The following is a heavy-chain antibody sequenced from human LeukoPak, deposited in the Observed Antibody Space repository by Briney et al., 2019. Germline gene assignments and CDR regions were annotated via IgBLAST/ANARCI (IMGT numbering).Heavy chain of an antibody. CDR1: GYTFTNYY. Sequence: ASVKVSCKASGYTFTNYYMHWVRQAPGQGLEWMGIINPSGGSTNYAQKFQGRVTMTRDTSTSTVYMELSSLRSEDTAVYYCARSDSSGMTFDYWGQGTLVTVSS. D-gene: IGHD3-22*01. CDR2: INPSGGST. CDR3: ARSDSSGMTFDY. J-gene: IGHJ4*02. V-gene: IGHV1-46*01.